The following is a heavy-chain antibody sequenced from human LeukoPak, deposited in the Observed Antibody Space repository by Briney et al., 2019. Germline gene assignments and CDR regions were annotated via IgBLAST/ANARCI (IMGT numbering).Heavy chain of an antibody. D-gene: IGHD6-19*01. Sequence: PSETPSLTCTVSGGSISSYYWSWIRQPPGKGLEWIGYIYYSGSTNYNPSLKSRVTISVDTSKNQFSPKLSSVTAADTAVYYCARSMYSSGWWVDYWGQGTLVTVSS. CDR2: IYYSGST. CDR3: ARSMYSSGWWVDY. V-gene: IGHV4-59*01. CDR1: GGSISSYY. J-gene: IGHJ4*02.